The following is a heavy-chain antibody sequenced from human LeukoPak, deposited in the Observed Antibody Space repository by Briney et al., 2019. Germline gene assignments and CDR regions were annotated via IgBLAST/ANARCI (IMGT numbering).Heavy chain of an antibody. CDR3: AKDISRYYDSSGLDY. CDR1: GFTVSSNS. D-gene: IGHD3-22*01. J-gene: IGHJ4*02. CDR2: ISGSGGST. V-gene: IGHV3-23*01. Sequence: GGSLRLSCTVSGFTVSSNSMSWLRQAPGKGLEWVSAISGSGGSTYDADSVKGRFTISRDNSKNTLYLQMNSLRAEDTAVYYCAKDISRYYDSSGLDYWGQGTLVTVSS.